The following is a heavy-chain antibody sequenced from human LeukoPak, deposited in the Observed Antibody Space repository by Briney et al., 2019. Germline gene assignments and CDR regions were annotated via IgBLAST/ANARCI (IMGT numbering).Heavy chain of an antibody. CDR2: ISSSSSYI. V-gene: IGHV3-21*01. D-gene: IGHD6-6*01. CDR3: ARKYSRSSSLVDY. CDR1: GFTFSSYS. J-gene: IGHJ4*02. Sequence: PGGSLRLSCAASGFTFSSYSMNWVRQAPGKGLEWVSSISSSSSYIYYADSVKGRFTISRDNAKNSLYLQMNSLRAEDTAVYYCARKYSRSSSLVDYWGQGTLVTVSS.